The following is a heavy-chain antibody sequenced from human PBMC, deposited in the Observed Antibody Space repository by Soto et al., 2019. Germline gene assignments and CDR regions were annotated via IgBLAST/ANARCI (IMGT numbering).Heavy chain of an antibody. CDR2: ISGSGGST. V-gene: IGHV3-23*01. CDR3: AKEPLCVGELSAYFDY. Sequence: PWGSLRLSCAAYGFTFSSYAVSWVRQAPGKGLEWVSAISGSGGSTYYADSVKGRFTISRDNSKNTLYLQMNSLRAEDTAVYYYAKEPLCVGELSAYFDYSGKRPLVTVSS. CDR1: GFTFSSYA. D-gene: IGHD3-10*01. J-gene: IGHJ4*02.